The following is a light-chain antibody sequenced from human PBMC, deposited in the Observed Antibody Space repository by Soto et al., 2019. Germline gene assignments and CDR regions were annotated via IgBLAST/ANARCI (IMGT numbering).Light chain of an antibody. V-gene: IGKV1-5*01. Sequence: DIQMTQSPSSLSASVGDRFTITCRASQSISSYLNWYQQKPGKAPKLLIYDASSLESGVPSRFSGSGSGTEFTLTISSLQPDDFATYYCQQYNSYPITFGQGTRLEI. CDR1: QSISSY. J-gene: IGKJ5*01. CDR2: DAS. CDR3: QQYNSYPIT.